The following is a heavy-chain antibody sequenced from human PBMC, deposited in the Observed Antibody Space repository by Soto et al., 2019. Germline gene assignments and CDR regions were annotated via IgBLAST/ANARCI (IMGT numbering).Heavy chain of an antibody. CDR1: GFTVSSNY. CDR3: ARVIGGDYDRDDAFDI. V-gene: IGHV3-66*01. Sequence: GGSLRLSCAASGFTVSSNYMSWVRQAPGKGLEWVSVIYSGGSTYYADSVKGRFTISRDNSKNTLYLQMNSLRAEDTAVYYCARVIGGDYDRDDAFDIWGQGTMVTVSS. CDR2: IYSGGST. D-gene: IGHD4-17*01. J-gene: IGHJ3*02.